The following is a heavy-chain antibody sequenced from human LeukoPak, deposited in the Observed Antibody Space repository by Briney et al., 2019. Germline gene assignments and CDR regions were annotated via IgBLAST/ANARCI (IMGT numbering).Heavy chain of an antibody. CDR3: ARAFHPGEMATVEG. J-gene: IGHJ4*02. CDR2: ISAYNGNT. V-gene: IGHV1-18*01. Sequence: ASVKVSCKASGYTFTSYGISWVRQAPGQGLEWMGWISAYNGNTNYAQKLQGRVTMTTDTSTSTAYMELRSLRSDDTAVYYCARAFHPGEMATVEGWGQGTLVTVSS. D-gene: IGHD5-24*01. CDR1: GYTFTSYG.